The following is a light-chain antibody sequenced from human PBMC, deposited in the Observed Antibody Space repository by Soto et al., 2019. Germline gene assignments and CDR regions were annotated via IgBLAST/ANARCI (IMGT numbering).Light chain of an antibody. Sequence: EIVMTQSPATLSVSPGERATLSCRASESVRSNLAWYQQKPGQAPRLLIYAASTRATGIPARFIGSGSGTEFTLTISSLQSEDFAVYYCQHYSNWPPWTFGQGTKVDIK. CDR1: ESVRSN. CDR2: AAS. J-gene: IGKJ1*01. V-gene: IGKV3-15*01. CDR3: QHYSNWPPWT.